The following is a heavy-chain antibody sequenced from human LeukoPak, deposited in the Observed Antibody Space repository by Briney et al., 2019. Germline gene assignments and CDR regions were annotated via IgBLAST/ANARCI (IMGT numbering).Heavy chain of an antibody. D-gene: IGHD3-10*01. CDR3: ARDSSQFGELSMFDY. CDR2: ISSYNGKT. Sequence: ASVTVSCKASGYTFTSYGFSWVRQAPGQGLEWMGWISSYNGKTNYAQNLQGRVTVTTDTSTSTTYMELRSLRSDDTAVSYCARDSSQFGELSMFDYWGQGTLVTVSS. CDR1: GYTFTSYG. J-gene: IGHJ4*02. V-gene: IGHV1-18*01.